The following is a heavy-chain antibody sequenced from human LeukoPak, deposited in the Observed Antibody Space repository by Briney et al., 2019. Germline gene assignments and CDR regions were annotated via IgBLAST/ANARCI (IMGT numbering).Heavy chain of an antibody. J-gene: IGHJ5*02. Sequence: TPSETLSLTCTVSRDSISGYSWSWIRQSPGGGLEWIGYIYYSGDTAYNPFLRSRVTMSVDTSKNQFSLQLRSMTTADTAVYYCVRGPYGASISKWFDPWGQGTQVIVSP. CDR3: VRGPYGASISKWFDP. V-gene: IGHV4-59*01. CDR1: RDSISGYS. CDR2: IYYSGDT. D-gene: IGHD4/OR15-4a*01.